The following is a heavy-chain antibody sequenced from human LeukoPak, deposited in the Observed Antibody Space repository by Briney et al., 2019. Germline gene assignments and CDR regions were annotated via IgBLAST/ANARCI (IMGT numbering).Heavy chain of an antibody. V-gene: IGHV1-46*01. CDR2: INPSGGST. J-gene: IGHJ3*02. CDR3: ARDHGGGDCFDI. CDR1: GGTFSSYA. D-gene: IGHD2-21*02. Sequence: ASVKVSCKASGGTFSSYAISWVRQAPGQGLEWMGIINPSGGSTSYAQKFQGRVTMTRDTSTSTVYMELSSLRSEDTAVYYCARDHGGGDCFDIWGQGTMVTVSS.